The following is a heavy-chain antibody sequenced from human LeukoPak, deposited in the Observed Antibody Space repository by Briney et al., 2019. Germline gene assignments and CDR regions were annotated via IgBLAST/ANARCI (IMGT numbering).Heavy chain of an antibody. V-gene: IGHV2-70*01. Sequence: SGPALVKPTQTLTLTCTFSGFSLSTSGMCVSWIRQPPGKALEWLALIDWDDDKYYSTSLKTRLTISKDTSKNQVVLTMTNMDPVDTATYYCARTPTRVVPAAMSCFDYWGQGTLVTVSS. CDR2: IDWDDDK. J-gene: IGHJ4*02. CDR1: GFSLSTSGMC. D-gene: IGHD2-2*01. CDR3: ARTPTRVVPAAMSCFDY.